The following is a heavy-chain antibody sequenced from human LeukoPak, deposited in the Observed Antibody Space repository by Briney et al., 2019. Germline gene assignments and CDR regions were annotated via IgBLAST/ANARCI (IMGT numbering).Heavy chain of an antibody. CDR1: GYTFTGYY. CDR3: ARDGTGVYNLVQY. V-gene: IGHV1-2*02. J-gene: IGHJ4*02. CDR2: INPNSGGT. Sequence: ASVKVSFKASGYTFTGYYMHWVRQAPGQGLEWMGWINPNSGGTNYAQKFQGRVTMTRDTSISAVYMELSRLRSDDTAVYYCARDGTGVYNLVQYWGQGTLVTVSS. D-gene: IGHD5-24*01.